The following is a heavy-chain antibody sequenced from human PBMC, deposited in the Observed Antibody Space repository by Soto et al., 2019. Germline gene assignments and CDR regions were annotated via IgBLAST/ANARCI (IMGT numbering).Heavy chain of an antibody. V-gene: IGHV3-30-3*01. J-gene: IGHJ4*02. D-gene: IGHD1-26*01. CDR1: GFTFSSYA. Sequence: QVQLVESGGGVVQPGRSLRLSCAASGFTFSSYAMHWVRQAPGKGLEWVAVISYDGSNKYYADSVKGRFTISRDNSKNMLYLQMNSLRAEDTAVYYCARVNVGAFDYWGQGTLVTVSS. CDR2: ISYDGSNK. CDR3: ARVNVGAFDY.